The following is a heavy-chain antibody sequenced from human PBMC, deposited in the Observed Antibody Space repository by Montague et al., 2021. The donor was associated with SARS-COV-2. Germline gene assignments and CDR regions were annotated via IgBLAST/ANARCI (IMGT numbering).Heavy chain of an antibody. CDR2: IYHSGST. D-gene: IGHD6-13*01. J-gene: IGHJ4*02. Sequence: SETLSLTCAVSGGSTSSGNWWSWVRQPPGKGLEWIGEIYHSGSTXXNPSLKSRVTISLDKSKNQFSLNLSSATAADTAVYYCARFFSSWTDWGQGTLVTVSS. CDR3: ARFFSSWTD. CDR1: GGSTSSGNW. V-gene: IGHV4-4*02.